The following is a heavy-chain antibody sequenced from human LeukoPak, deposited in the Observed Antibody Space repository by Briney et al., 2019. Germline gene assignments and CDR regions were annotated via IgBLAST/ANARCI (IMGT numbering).Heavy chain of an antibody. D-gene: IGHD3-22*01. V-gene: IGHV1-2*02. CDR2: INPKSGGT. J-gene: IGHJ4*02. CDR1: GYSFTDYY. CDR3: ARSTEVVAFDY. Sequence: ASVKVSCKASGYSFTDYYMHWVRQAPGQGLEWMGWINPKSGGTNYAQKFQGRVTMTRDTSISTAYMDLSRLTSDDTAVYYCARSTEVVAFDYWGQGTLVTVSS.